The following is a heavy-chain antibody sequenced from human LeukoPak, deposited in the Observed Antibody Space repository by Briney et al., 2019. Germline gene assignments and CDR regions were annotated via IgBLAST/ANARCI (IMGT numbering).Heavy chain of an antibody. Sequence: GGSLRLSCEASGFIFSSYVMGWVRQAPGKGLEWVSSISVGGGDTFTADSVKGRFTISRDNAKNSLYLQMNSLRAEDTAVYYCASGKTKPVVVPAADWGQGTLVTVSS. CDR3: ASGKTKPVVVPAAD. J-gene: IGHJ4*02. CDR2: ISVGGGDT. D-gene: IGHD2-2*01. CDR1: GFIFSSYV. V-gene: IGHV3-23*01.